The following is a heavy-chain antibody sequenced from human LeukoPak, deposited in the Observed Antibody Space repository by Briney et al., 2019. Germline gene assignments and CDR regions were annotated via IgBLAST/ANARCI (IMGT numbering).Heavy chain of an antibody. Sequence: AGGSLRLSCAASGFTFSTYARSWVRQAPGKGLELGSGISISVGSAYYADSVEVRFTISRDNSKHPVYLQMNRLRAEETAVYYCAKDRDLLFAHCWFDLWGQGTLVTVSS. J-gene: IGHJ5*02. CDR2: ISISVGSA. V-gene: IGHV3-23*01. CDR1: GFTFSTYA. CDR3: AKDRDLLFAHCWFDL. D-gene: IGHD3-10*01.